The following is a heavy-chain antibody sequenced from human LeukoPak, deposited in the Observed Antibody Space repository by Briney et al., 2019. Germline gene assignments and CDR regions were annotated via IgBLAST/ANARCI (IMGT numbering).Heavy chain of an antibody. CDR3: AGGIAMVRGGDV. J-gene: IGHJ6*04. CDR2: IKQDGSEK. Sequence: GGSMRLACAASGLTFSTYWMTWVRQAPGKVLEWVANIKQDGSEKNYVDSVKGRFTISRDNAKNSLYLQMNSLRVEDTAVYYCAGGIAMVRGGDVWGKGTTVTVSS. V-gene: IGHV3-7*01. D-gene: IGHD3-10*01. CDR1: GLTFSTYW.